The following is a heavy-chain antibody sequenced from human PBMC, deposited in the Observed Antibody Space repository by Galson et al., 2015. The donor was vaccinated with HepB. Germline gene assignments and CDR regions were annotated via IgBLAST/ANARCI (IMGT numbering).Heavy chain of an antibody. CDR1: GYTFTDYY. CDR3: ALSPRGYGDYEASFDY. V-gene: IGHV1-69-2*01. D-gene: IGHD4-17*01. J-gene: IGHJ4*02. CDR2: VDPEDGET. Sequence: VKVSCKVSGYTFTDYYMHWVQQAPGKGLEWMGLVDPEDGETIYAEKFQGRVTITADTSTDTAYMELSSLRSEDTAVYYCALSPRGYGDYEASFDYWGQGTLVTVSS.